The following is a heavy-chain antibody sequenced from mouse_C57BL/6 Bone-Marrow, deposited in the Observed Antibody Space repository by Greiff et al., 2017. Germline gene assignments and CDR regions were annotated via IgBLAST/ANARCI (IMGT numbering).Heavy chain of an antibody. V-gene: IGHV1-69*01. D-gene: IGHD3-1*01. J-gene: IGHJ2*01. CDR1: GYTFTSYW. Sequence: QVQLQQPGAELVMPGASVKLSCKASGYTFTSYWMHWVKQRPGQGLEWIGEIDPSDSYTNYTQKFKGKSTLTVDNSSSTAYMQLSSLTSEDSAVYYCARSGFKGDYWGQGTTLTVSS. CDR2: IDPSDSYT. CDR3: ARSGFKGDY.